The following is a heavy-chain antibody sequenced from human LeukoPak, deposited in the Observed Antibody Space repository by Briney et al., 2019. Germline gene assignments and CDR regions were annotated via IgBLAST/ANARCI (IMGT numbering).Heavy chain of an antibody. CDR2: IYYSGST. CDR3: ARDQSGSYSPNFDY. D-gene: IGHD1-26*01. Sequence: SETLSLTCTVSGGSISSGEYYWSWIRHPSGNGLEWSGYIYYSGSTYYNPSLKSRVTISVDTSKNQFSLKLSSVTAADTAVYYCARDQSGSYSPNFDYWGQGTLVTVSS. V-gene: IGHV4-30-4*01. CDR1: GGSISSGEYY. J-gene: IGHJ4*02.